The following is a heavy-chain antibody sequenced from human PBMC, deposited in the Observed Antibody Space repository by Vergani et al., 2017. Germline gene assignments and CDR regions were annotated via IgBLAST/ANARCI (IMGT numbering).Heavy chain of an antibody. CDR2: IYHSGST. CDR3: ARGTPNPYGDYGTWFDP. V-gene: IGHV4-38-2*01. D-gene: IGHD4-17*01. J-gene: IGHJ5*02. Sequence: QVQLQESGPGLVKPSETLSLTCAVSGYSISSGYYWGWIRQPPGKGLEWIGSIYHSGSTYYNPSLKSRVTISVDTSKNQFSLKLSSVTAADTAVYYCARGTPNPYGDYGTWFDPWGQGTLVTVSS. CDR1: GYSISSGYY.